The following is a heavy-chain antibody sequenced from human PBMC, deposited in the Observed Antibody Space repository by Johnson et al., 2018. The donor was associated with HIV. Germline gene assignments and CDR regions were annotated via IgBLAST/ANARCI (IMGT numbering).Heavy chain of an antibody. Sequence: QMLLVESGGGVVQPGRSLRLSCAASGFSFGTYAMHWVRQAPGKGLEWVAVISHDGYNEDYGDSVKGRFTISRDNSKNTLYLQMNRLRADDTAVYYCARGLGLQQIDIWGQGTMVTVSS. CDR3: ARGLGLQQIDI. CDR2: ISHDGYNE. V-gene: IGHV3-30*03. D-gene: IGHD3-16*01. CDR1: GFSFGTYA. J-gene: IGHJ3*02.